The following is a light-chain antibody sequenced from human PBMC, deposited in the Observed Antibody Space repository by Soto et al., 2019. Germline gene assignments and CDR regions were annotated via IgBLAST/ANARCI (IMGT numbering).Light chain of an antibody. CDR1: QSVSSN. V-gene: IGKV3-15*01. Sequence: EIVMTQSPAPLSVSPGERTTLSCRASQSVSSNLARYQQKPGQAPRLLIYGASTRATGIPARFSGSGPGTEFTLTISSLQSEDFAVYYGQQYNNWPPWTVGQGTKVEIK. CDR2: GAS. CDR3: QQYNNWPPWT. J-gene: IGKJ1*01.